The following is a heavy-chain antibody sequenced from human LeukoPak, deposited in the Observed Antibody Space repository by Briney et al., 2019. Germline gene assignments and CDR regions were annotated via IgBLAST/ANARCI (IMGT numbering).Heavy chain of an antibody. CDR1: GFTLSNYG. CDR3: ARGGAARPDY. J-gene: IGHJ4*02. Sequence: PGGSLRLSCAASGFTLSNYGMNWVRQAPGKGLEWVSYISSSSSVKNYADFVKGRFTISRDNAKSSLFLQMNNLRVEDTAVYYCARGGAARPDYWGQGTLVTVSS. CDR2: ISSSSSVK. V-gene: IGHV3-48*01. D-gene: IGHD6-6*01.